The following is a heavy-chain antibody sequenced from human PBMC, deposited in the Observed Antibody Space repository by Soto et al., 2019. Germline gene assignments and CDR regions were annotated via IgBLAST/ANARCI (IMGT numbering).Heavy chain of an antibody. Sequence: GGSLRLSCAASGFTFSSYSMNWVRQAPGKGLEWVSSISSSSSYIYYADSVKGRFTISRDNAKNSLYLQMNSLRAEDTAVYYCAREGKYCSGGSCYGSAGAFDYWGQGTLVTVSS. D-gene: IGHD2-15*01. CDR3: AREGKYCSGGSCYGSAGAFDY. CDR1: GFTFSSYS. V-gene: IGHV3-21*01. J-gene: IGHJ4*02. CDR2: ISSSSSYI.